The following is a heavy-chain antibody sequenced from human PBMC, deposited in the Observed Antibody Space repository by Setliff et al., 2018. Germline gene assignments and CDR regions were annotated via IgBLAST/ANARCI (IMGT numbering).Heavy chain of an antibody. Sequence: SETLSLTCTVSGGSISSYYWSWIRQSPGKGLEWIGYIYYSGSTNYNPSLKSRVTISVDTSKNQFSLKLSSVAAADTAVYYCARTNYYDSSTYFNWFDPWGQGTLVTVSS. CDR1: GGSISSYY. CDR2: IYYSGST. CDR3: ARTNYYDSSTYFNWFDP. D-gene: IGHD3-22*01. V-gene: IGHV4-59*08. J-gene: IGHJ5*02.